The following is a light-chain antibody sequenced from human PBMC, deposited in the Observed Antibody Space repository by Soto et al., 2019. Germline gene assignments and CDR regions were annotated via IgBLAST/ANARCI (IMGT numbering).Light chain of an antibody. Sequence: EIVLTQSPATLSLSPGERATLSCRASQSVSSYLAWYQQKPGQAPRLLIYDASNRATGIPARFSGSGSGTDFTLTISSLDPEDFAIYYCQQRSNWPPATFGGGTKVEIK. CDR2: DAS. V-gene: IGKV3-11*01. CDR1: QSVSSY. CDR3: QQRSNWPPAT. J-gene: IGKJ4*02.